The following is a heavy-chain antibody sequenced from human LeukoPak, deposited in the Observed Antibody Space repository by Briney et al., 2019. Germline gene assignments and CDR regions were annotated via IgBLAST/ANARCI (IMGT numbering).Heavy chain of an antibody. J-gene: IGHJ6*03. D-gene: IGHD3-16*01. Sequence: GASVKVSCKASGGTFSSYAISWVRQAPGQGLEWMGGIIPIFGTANYAQKFQGRVTITADESTSTAYMELSSLRSEDTAVYYCARDGGTRESYYYYYMDVWGKGTTVTVSS. CDR2: IIPIFGTA. V-gene: IGHV1-69*13. CDR1: GGTFSSYA. CDR3: ARDGGTRESYYYYYMDV.